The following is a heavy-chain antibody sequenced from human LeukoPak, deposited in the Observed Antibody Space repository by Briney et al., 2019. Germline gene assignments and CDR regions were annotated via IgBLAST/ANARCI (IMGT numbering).Heavy chain of an antibody. D-gene: IGHD2-15*01. J-gene: IGHJ6*02. CDR2: IIPILGIA. Sequence: SVKVSCKASGGTFSSYAISWVRQAPGQGLEWMGRIIPILGIANYAQKFQGRVTITADKSTSTAYMELSSLRSEDTAVYYCVRTLVVVAATSYYYYGMDVWGQGTTVTVSS. CDR3: VRTLVVVAATSYYYYGMDV. CDR1: GGTFSSYA. V-gene: IGHV1-69*04.